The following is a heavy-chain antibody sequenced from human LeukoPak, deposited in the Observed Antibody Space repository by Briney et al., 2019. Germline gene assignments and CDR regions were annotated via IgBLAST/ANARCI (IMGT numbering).Heavy chain of an antibody. V-gene: IGHV4-4*07. J-gene: IGHJ4*02. CDR3: ARAVFYDYVWGSYRFEEYYFDY. D-gene: IGHD3-16*02. CDR1: GGSISYFY. Sequence: PSETLSLTCTVSGGSISYFYWSWIRQPAGKGLEWIGRIYTSGSTNYNPSLKSRVTMSVDTSKKQFSLKLSSVTAADTAVYYCARAVFYDYVWGSYRFEEYYFDYWGQGTLVTVSS. CDR2: IYTSGST.